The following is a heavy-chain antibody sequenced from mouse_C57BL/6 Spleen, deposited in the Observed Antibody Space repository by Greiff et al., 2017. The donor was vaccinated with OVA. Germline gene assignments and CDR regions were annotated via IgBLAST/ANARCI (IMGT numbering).Heavy chain of an antibody. CDR2: INPSSGYT. CDR1: GYTFTSYT. CDR3: ARSPYDYWYFDV. D-gene: IGHD2-3*01. J-gene: IGHJ1*03. Sequence: VQLQQSGAELARPGASVKMSCKASGYTFTSYTMHWVKQRPGQGLEWIGYINPSSGYTKYNQKFKDKATLTADKSSSTAYMRLSSLTSEDSAVYYCARSPYDYWYFDVWGTGTTVTVSS. V-gene: IGHV1-4*01.